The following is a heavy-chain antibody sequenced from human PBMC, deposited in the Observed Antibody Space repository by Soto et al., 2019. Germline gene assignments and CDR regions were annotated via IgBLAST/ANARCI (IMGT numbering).Heavy chain of an antibody. CDR1: GFTFSDYA. Sequence: EVQLLESGGGLVQPGGSLRLSCAASGFTFSDYAMTWVRQAPGKGLEWVSSISGGGGTYYADSVKGRFTISRDISKNTLYLQMNSLRAEDTPVYYCAENLPRWTQAFDYWGQGTLVTVSS. D-gene: IGHD2-15*01. V-gene: IGHV3-23*01. CDR2: ISGGGGT. J-gene: IGHJ4*02. CDR3: AENLPRWTQAFDY.